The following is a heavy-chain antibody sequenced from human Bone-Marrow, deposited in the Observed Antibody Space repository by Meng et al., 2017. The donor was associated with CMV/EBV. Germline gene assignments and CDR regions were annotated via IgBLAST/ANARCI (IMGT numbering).Heavy chain of an antibody. D-gene: IGHD5-18*01. CDR3: TTDLANTAMVWGYFDY. J-gene: IGHJ4*02. V-gene: IGHV3-15*01. CDR2: IKSKTDGGTT. CDR1: GFTFSNAW. Sequence: GEYLKISCAASGFTFSNAWMSWVRQAPGKGLEWVGRIKSKTDGGTTDYAAPVKGRFTISRDDSKNTLYLQMNSLKTEDTAVYYCTTDLANTAMVWGYFDYWGQGTLVTVSS.